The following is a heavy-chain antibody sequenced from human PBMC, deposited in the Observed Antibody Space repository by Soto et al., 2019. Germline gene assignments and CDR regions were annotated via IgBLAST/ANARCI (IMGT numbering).Heavy chain of an antibody. J-gene: IGHJ3*02. D-gene: IGHD2-15*01. CDR3: ARDRLGYCSGGSCYRGSAFDI. CDR2: IIPIFGTA. Sequence: QVQLVQSGAEVKKPGSSVKVSCKASGGTFSSYAISWVRQAPGQGLEWMGGIIPIFGTANYAQKFQGRATITADESTSTAYMELSSLISEDTAVYYCARDRLGYCSGGSCYRGSAFDIWGQGTIVTVSS. V-gene: IGHV1-69*01. CDR1: GGTFSSYA.